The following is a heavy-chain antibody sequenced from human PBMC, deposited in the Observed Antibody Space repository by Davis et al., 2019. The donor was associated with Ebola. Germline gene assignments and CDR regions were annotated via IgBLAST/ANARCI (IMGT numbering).Heavy chain of an antibody. CDR3: AKDIVPAAINGYSYGMDV. Sequence: GESLKISCAASGFTFSSYSMNWVRQAPGKGLEWVAVISSDGGNKYYADSVKGRFTISRDNSKNTLYLQMNSLRAEDTAVYYCAKDIVPAAINGYSYGMDVWGQGTTVTVSS. J-gene: IGHJ6*02. CDR1: GFTFSSYS. CDR2: ISSDGGNK. D-gene: IGHD2-2*02. V-gene: IGHV3-30*18.